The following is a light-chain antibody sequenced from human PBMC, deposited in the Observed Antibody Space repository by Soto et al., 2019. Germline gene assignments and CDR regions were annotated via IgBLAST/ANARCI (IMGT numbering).Light chain of an antibody. CDR2: GTS. J-gene: IGKJ4*01. CDR3: QQVNSYPLT. Sequence: DIQLTQSPSFLSASVGDRVTITCRASQDISNYLAWYQQKPGKAPKFLIYGTSTLQSGVPSRFSGSGSGTEFTLTISSLQPEDFATYDCQQVNSYPLTFGGGTKVDIK. CDR1: QDISNY. V-gene: IGKV1-9*01.